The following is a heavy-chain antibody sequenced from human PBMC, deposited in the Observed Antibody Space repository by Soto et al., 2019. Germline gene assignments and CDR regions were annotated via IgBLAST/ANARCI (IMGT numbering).Heavy chain of an antibody. CDR2: IWYDGSNK. Sequence: QVQLVESGGGVVQPGRSLRLSCAASGFTFSSYGMHWVRQAPGKGLEWVAVIWYDGSNKYYADSVKGRFTISRDNSKNTLYLQMNSLRAEDTAVYYCARVRVPRDGMDVWGQGTTVTVSS. J-gene: IGHJ6*02. CDR1: GFTFSSYG. CDR3: ARVRVPRDGMDV. V-gene: IGHV3-33*01.